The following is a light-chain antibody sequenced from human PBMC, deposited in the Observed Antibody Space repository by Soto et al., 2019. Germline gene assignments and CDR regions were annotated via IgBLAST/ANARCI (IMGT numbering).Light chain of an antibody. CDR3: QQLNSFPIP. CDR1: QGIANF. J-gene: IGKJ3*01. Sequence: IQLTQSLSSLSASLGDRVTISCGAVQGIANFLAWYQQKPGKAPKLLIYGASTLQSGVPSRFSGSGSGTDFTLTISSLQPEDFATYYCQQLNSFPIPFGPGTKVDIK. V-gene: IGKV1-9*01. CDR2: GAS.